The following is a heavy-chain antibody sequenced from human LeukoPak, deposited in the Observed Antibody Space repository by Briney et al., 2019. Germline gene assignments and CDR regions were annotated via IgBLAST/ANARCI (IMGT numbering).Heavy chain of an antibody. V-gene: IGHV3-74*01. J-gene: IGHJ6*02. CDR2: INSDGSST. Sequence: GGSLRLSCAASGFTFSSYWMHWVRQAPGKGLVWVSRINSDGSSTSYADSVKGRFTISRDNAKNTLYLQMNSLRAEDTAVYYCARNVGYYYGMDVWGQGTTVTVSS. CDR1: GFTFSSYW. D-gene: IGHD3-16*01. CDR3: ARNVGYYYGMDV.